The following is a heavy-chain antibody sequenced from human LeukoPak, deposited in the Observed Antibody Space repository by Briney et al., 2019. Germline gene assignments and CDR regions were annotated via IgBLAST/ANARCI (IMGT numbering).Heavy chain of an antibody. J-gene: IGHJ4*02. D-gene: IGHD3-10*01. V-gene: IGHV3-11*06. CDR3: ERNAVSGSYSLYYFDY. CDR2: ISSSSSYT. Sequence: GGSLRLSCAASGFTFSDYYMRWIRQAPGKGLEWVSYISSSSSYTNYADSVKGRFTISRDNAKNSLYLQMNSLRAEDTAVYYCERNAVSGSYSLYYFDYWGQGTLVTVSS. CDR1: GFTFSDYY.